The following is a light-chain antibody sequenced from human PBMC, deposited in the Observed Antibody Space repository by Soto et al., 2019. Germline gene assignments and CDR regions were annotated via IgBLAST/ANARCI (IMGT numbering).Light chain of an antibody. Sequence: DIVMTQSPDSLAVSLGERASINCKSSQTLFYSSIDKNYLAWYQQKSGQPPKLLIYWASTRASGVPDRFSGSGSGTDFTLTITSLQAEDVAVYYCQEYSNSPYTFGQGTNLEI. CDR3: QEYSNSPYT. CDR1: QTLFYSSIDKNY. V-gene: IGKV4-1*01. J-gene: IGKJ2*01. CDR2: WAS.